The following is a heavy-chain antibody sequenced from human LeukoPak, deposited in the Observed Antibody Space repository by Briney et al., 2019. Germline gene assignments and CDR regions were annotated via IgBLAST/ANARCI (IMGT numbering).Heavy chain of an antibody. CDR3: ASRNSYGPT. CDR2: ISHTGST. V-gene: IGHV4-4*02. Sequence: SETLSLTCAVSGGSIDSIYWCTWVRQSPGKGLEWIGEISHTGSTNYNPSLNNRVTISLDKSKNEFSLKLTSVTAADTAVYYCASRNSYGPTWGQGTLVTVSS. D-gene: IGHD5-18*01. CDR1: GGSIDSIYW. J-gene: IGHJ4*02.